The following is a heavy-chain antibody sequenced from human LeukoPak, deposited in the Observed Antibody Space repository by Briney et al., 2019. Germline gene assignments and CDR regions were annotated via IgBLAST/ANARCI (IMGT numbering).Heavy chain of an antibody. V-gene: IGHV3-30*04. CDR2: ISYDGSNK. J-gene: IGHJ4*02. Sequence: SGGSLRLSCAASGFTFSNYAMHWVRQAPGKGLEWVAVISYDGSNKYYADSVKGRFTISRDNSKNTLYPQMNSLRAEDTTVFYCARDSGTRSIDYWGQGTLVTVSS. D-gene: IGHD3-10*01. CDR1: GFTFSNYA. CDR3: ARDSGTRSIDY.